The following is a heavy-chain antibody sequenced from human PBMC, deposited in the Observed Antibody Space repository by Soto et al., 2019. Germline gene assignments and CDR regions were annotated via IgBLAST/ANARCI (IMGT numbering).Heavy chain of an antibody. CDR3: AKYRRTEAEGFTLDY. CDR2: IYYTGST. V-gene: IGHV4-59*01. Sequence: PSETLSLTCTVSGDSINNYYWCWIRQPPGKRLEWIGYIYYTGSTTYNPSLESRVTMSVDTSKNQFSLKLNSVNAADTAVYYCAKYRRTEAEGFTLDYWGRGTLVTVSS. D-gene: IGHD6-13*01. J-gene: IGHJ4*02. CDR1: GDSINNYY.